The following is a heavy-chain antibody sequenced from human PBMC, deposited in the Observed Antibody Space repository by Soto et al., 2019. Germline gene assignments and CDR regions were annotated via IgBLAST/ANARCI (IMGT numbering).Heavy chain of an antibody. J-gene: IGHJ4*02. CDR2: INGYSGHT. CDR3: ARGLGCAAYADYCYFDY. Sequence: QVLLVQSGTEVKKPXXXVXXXXXXXXXXXXXXXXXXVXXXXXQGLEWMGWINGYSGHTDYTQKFQGRVTLTTDTYTGTAYMELRSLTFDDTAVYFCARGLGCAAYADYCYFDYWGQGTLLIVSS. CDR1: XXXXXXXX. V-gene: IGHV1-18*01. D-gene: IGHD4-17*01.